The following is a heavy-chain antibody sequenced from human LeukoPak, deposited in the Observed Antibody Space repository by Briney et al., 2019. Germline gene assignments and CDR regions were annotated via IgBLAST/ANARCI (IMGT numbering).Heavy chain of an antibody. D-gene: IGHD3-22*01. Sequence: ASVKVSCKASGYTFTSYGISWVRQAPGQGLEWMGWISAYNGNTNYAQKLQGRVTMTTDTSTSTAYMELRSLRSDDTAVYYCARDYDSSGYYSNWFDPWGQGTLVTVSS. CDR2: ISAYNGNT. V-gene: IGHV1-18*01. J-gene: IGHJ5*02. CDR3: ARDYDSSGYYSNWFDP. CDR1: GYTFTSYG.